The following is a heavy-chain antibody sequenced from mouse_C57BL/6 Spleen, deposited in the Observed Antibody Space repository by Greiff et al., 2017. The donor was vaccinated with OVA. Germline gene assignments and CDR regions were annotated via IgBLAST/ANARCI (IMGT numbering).Heavy chain of an antibody. CDR2: ISRGSSTI. CDR3: ARTWYFDV. V-gene: IGHV5-17*01. CDR1: GFTFSDYG. Sequence: DVKLVESGGGLVKPGGSLKLSCAASGFTFSDYGMHWVRQAPETGLEWVAYISRGSSTIYYADTVPGRFTISRDNAKNTLFLQMTSLRSEDTAMYYCARTWYFDVWGTGTTVTVSS. J-gene: IGHJ1*03.